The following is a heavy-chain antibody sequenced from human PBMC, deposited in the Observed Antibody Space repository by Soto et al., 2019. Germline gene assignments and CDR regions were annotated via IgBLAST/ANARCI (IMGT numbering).Heavy chain of an antibody. CDR3: ASSPGSSWYSFDY. D-gene: IGHD6-13*01. J-gene: IGHJ4*02. Sequence: ASVKVSCKASGGTFSSYAISWVRQAPGQGLEWMGGIVPIFGTANYAQKFQGRVTITADESTSTAYMELSSLRSEDTAVYYCASSPGSSWYSFDYRGQGTLVTVSS. CDR1: GGTFSSYA. V-gene: IGHV1-69*13. CDR2: IVPIFGTA.